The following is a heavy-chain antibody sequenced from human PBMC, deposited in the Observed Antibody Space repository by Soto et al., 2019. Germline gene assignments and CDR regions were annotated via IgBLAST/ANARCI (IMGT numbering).Heavy chain of an antibody. CDR1: GYTFTGYY. D-gene: IGHD6-19*01. CDR2: INPNSGGT. Sequence: ASVKVSCKASGYTFTGYYMHWVRQAPGQGLEWMGWINPNSGGTNYAQKFQGRVTMTRDTSISTAYMELSRLRSDDTAVYYCARDRELLVLNYYYGMDVWGQGTTVTVSS. V-gene: IGHV1-2*02. J-gene: IGHJ6*02. CDR3: ARDRELLVLNYYYGMDV.